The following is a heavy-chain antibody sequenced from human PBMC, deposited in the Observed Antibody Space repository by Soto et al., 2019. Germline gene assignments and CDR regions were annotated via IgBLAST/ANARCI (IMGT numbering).Heavy chain of an antibody. Sequence: PGGSLRLSCEASRFRFSDYYMSWVHQAPGKGLEWVSFISSSGTTIYYADSVKGRFTISRDNAKNSLFLQMNSLRVEDTAVYYCASSEGNYYYYGMDVWGQGTTVTVSS. CDR1: RFRFSDYY. CDR3: ASSEGNYYYYGMDV. CDR2: ISSSGTTI. V-gene: IGHV3-11*01. J-gene: IGHJ6*02.